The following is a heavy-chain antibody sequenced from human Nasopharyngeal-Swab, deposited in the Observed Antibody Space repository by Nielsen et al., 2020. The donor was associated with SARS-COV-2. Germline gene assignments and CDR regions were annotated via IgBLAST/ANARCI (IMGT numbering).Heavy chain of an antibody. V-gene: IGHV1-46*01. Sequence: ASVKVSCKASGYTSTSYYMHWVRQAPGQGLEWMGIINPSGGSTSYAQKFQGRVTMTRDTSTSTVYMELSSLRSEDTAVYYCARDFAVTTGEYYYYYGMDVWGQGTTVTVSS. D-gene: IGHD4-17*01. CDR2: INPSGGST. CDR1: GYTSTSYY. J-gene: IGHJ6*02. CDR3: ARDFAVTTGEYYYYYGMDV.